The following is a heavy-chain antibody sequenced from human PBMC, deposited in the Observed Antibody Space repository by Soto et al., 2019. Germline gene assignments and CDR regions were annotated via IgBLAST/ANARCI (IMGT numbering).Heavy chain of an antibody. Sequence: PSETLSLTCKVSGGAIDRGGYYWCWIRQHPGKGLEWIGHIYYTGSAYYKPSLKSRVSMSIDTSQNQFSLELISVTAADTAVYYCARVVGYYYDSSRDAFDIWGQGTMVTVSS. CDR2: IYYTGSA. CDR3: ARVVGYYYDSSRDAFDI. J-gene: IGHJ3*02. CDR1: GGAIDRGGYY. D-gene: IGHD3-22*01. V-gene: IGHV4-31*03.